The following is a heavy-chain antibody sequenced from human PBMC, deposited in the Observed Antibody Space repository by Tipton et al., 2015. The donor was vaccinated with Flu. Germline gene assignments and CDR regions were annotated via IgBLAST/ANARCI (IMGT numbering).Heavy chain of an antibody. CDR3: ARDRYHGIDV. CDR2: INNGGST. J-gene: IGHJ6*02. Sequence: TLSLTCSVYGGSFSGYYWTWVRQAPGKGLEWLGEINNGGSTHYSSSLKSRVTMSVDSSTNQFSLHLTSVTAADTAVYYCARDRYHGIDVWGQGTTVTVSS. CDR1: GGSFSGYY. V-gene: IGHV4-34*01.